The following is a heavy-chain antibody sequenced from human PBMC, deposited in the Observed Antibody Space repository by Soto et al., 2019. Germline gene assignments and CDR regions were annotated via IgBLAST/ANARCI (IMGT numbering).Heavy chain of an antibody. D-gene: IGHD2-15*01. Sequence: GGSLRLSCAASGFTFSSYAMSWVRQAPGKGLEWVSAISGSGGSTYYADSVKGRFTISRDNSKNTLYLQMNSLRAEDTAVYYCAKDIKDIVVVVAATPEGDAFDIWGQGTMVTVSS. V-gene: IGHV3-23*01. J-gene: IGHJ3*02. CDR1: GFTFSSYA. CDR3: AKDIKDIVVVVAATPEGDAFDI. CDR2: ISGSGGST.